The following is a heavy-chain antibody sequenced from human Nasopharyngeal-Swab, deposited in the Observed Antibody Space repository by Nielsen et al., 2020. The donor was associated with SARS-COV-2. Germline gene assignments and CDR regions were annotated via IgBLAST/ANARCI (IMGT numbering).Heavy chain of an antibody. CDR1: GGSISSGGYY. J-gene: IGHJ4*02. V-gene: IGHV4-31*03. Sequence: SETLSLTCTVSGGSISSGGYYWSWIRQHPGKGLEWIGYIYYSGSTYYNPSLKSRVTISVDTSKNQFSLKLSSVTAADTAVYYCAGVNYYGSGFDYWGQGTLVTVSS. CDR2: IYYSGST. CDR3: AGVNYYGSGFDY. D-gene: IGHD3-10*01.